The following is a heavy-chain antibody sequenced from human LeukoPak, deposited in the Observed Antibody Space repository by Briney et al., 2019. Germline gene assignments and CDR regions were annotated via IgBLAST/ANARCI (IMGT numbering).Heavy chain of an antibody. D-gene: IGHD3-3*01. Sequence: GGSLRLSCAASGFAVSSNYMSWVRQAPGKGLEWVSGISWNSGSIGYADSVKGRFTISRDNAKNSLYLQMNSLRAEDMALYYCAKDAHRTSYDFWSGLFDYWGQGTLVTVSS. CDR3: AKDAHRTSYDFWSGLFDY. J-gene: IGHJ4*02. V-gene: IGHV3-9*03. CDR2: ISWNSGSI. CDR1: GFAVSSNY.